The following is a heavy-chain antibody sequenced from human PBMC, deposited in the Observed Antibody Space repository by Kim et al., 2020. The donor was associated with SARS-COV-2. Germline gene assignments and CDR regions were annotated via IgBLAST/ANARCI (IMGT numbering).Heavy chain of an antibody. V-gene: IGHV3-11*04. Sequence: GGSLRLSCAASGFTSSDYYMSWIRQAPGKGLEWISYISSSGSTIYYVDSVKGRFTISRDNAKNSLYLQMNSLRAEDTAVYYCARGNIVPSLGFYYYAMDVWGQGTTVTVSS. CDR1: GFTSSDYY. J-gene: IGHJ6*02. CDR2: ISSSGSTI. D-gene: IGHD5-12*01. CDR3: ARGNIVPSLGFYYYAMDV.